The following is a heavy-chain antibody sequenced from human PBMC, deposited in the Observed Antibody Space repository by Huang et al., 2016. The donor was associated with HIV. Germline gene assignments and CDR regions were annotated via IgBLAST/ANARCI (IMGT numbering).Heavy chain of an antibody. CDR2: IIPMCGTA. CDR3: ATGDYWNTSGLLDY. V-gene: IGHV1-69*13. J-gene: IGHJ4*02. CDR1: GGTFSRFA. D-gene: IGHD3-22*01. Sequence: QVQLVQSGAEVKKPGSSVKVSCKTSGGTFSRFAISWVRQAPGQGLEWMGGIIPMCGTANYAQNFQGRVTITADESTRTAYMELTSLKSEDTAVYYCATGDYWNTSGLLDYWGQGALVTVSS.